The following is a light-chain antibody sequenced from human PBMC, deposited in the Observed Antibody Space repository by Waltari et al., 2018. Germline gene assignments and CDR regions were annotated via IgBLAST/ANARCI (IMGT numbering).Light chain of an antibody. CDR1: DSNIGPNF. CDR3: GTWDTSLSPHVI. Sequence: QSLLTQPPSVSAAPGQQVTISCSGSDSNIGPNFVSWYQQVPGSAPKLLIFEDEKRPSGIPARFSGSKSATSATLAITGLQPGDEADFYCGTWDTSLSPHVIFGGGTRLTVL. V-gene: IGLV1-51*02. J-gene: IGLJ2*01. CDR2: EDE.